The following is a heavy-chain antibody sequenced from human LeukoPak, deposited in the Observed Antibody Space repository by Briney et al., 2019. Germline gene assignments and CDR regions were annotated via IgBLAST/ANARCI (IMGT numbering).Heavy chain of an antibody. V-gene: IGHV4-4*09. CDR1: GDSIRSFS. D-gene: IGHD3-10*01. Sequence: PSETLSLTCTVSGDSIRSFSWSWLRQPPGEGLEWIGYIYTSGRINYNPSLESRVTISDDTSKNHFSLKLSSVTAADTAVYYCARWTTLVRGFDYWGQGTLVTVSS. CDR2: IYTSGRI. CDR3: ARWTTLVRGFDY. J-gene: IGHJ4*02.